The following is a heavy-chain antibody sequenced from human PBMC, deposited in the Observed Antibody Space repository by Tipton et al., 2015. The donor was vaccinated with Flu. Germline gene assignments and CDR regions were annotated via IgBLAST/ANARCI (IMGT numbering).Heavy chain of an antibody. CDR2: TYYRSKWYN. D-gene: IGHD3-10*01. J-gene: IGHJ6*03. CDR1: GDSVSSNSAA. Sequence: LVKPTQTLSLTCAISGDSVSSNSAAWNWIRQSPSRGLEWLGRTYYRSKWYNDYAVSVKSRITINPDTSKNQFSLQLNSVTPEDTAVYYCARGVGMVRGPYYYYYMDVWGKGTTVTVSS. V-gene: IGHV6-1*01. CDR3: ARGVGMVRGPYYYYYMDV.